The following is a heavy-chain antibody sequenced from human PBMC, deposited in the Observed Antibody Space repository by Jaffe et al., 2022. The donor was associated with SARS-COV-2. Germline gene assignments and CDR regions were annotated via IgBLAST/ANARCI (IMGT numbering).Heavy chain of an antibody. V-gene: IGHV4-61*01. CDR1: GGSVSSGSYY. Sequence: QVQLQESGPGLVKPSETLSLTCTVSGGSVSSGSYYWSWIRQPPGKGLEWIGYIYYSGSTNYNPSLKSRVTISVDTSKNQFSLKLSSVTAADTAVYYCARDVRTAMAPDYWGQGTLVTVSS. CDR2: IYYSGST. D-gene: IGHD5-18*01. J-gene: IGHJ4*02. CDR3: ARDVRTAMAPDY.